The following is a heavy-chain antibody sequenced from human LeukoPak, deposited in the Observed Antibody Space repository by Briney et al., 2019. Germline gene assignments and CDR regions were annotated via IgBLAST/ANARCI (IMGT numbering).Heavy chain of an antibody. CDR3: ARAGRGSGWPNYYYYGMDV. CDR1: GYTFTSYD. V-gene: IGHV1-8*01. D-gene: IGHD6-19*01. J-gene: IGHJ6*02. Sequence: ASVKVSCKASGYTFTSYDINWVRQATGQGLEWMGWMNPNSGNTGYAQKFQGRVTMTRSTSISTAYMELSSLRSEDTAVYYCARAGRGSGWPNYYYYGMDVWGQGTTVTVSS. CDR2: MNPNSGNT.